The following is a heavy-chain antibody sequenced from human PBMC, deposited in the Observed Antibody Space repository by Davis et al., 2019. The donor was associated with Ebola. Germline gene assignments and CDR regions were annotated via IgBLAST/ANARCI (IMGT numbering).Heavy chain of an antibody. CDR3: ARGKWYQLLYPAGGDTVTTWYWFDP. Sequence: SETLSLTCAVYGGSFSGYYWSWIRQPPGKGLEWIGEINHSGSTNYNPSLKSRVTISVDTSKNQFSLTLSSVTAADTAVYYCARGKWYQLLYPAGGDTVTTWYWFDPWGQGTLVTVSS. V-gene: IGHV4-34*01. CDR2: INHSGST. CDR1: GGSFSGYY. D-gene: IGHD2-2*02. J-gene: IGHJ5*02.